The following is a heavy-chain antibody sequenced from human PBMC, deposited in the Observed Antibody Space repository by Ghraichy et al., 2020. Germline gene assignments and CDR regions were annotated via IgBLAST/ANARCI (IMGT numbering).Heavy chain of an antibody. CDR3: ARDQYDILTGYYNRNYYYYMDV. V-gene: IGHV4-61*01. CDR2: IYYSGST. Sequence: SETLSLTCTVSGGSVSSGSYYWSWIRQPPGKGLEWIGYIYYSGSTNYNPSLKSRVTISVDTSKNQFSLKLSSVTAADTAVYYFARDQYDILTGYYNRNYYYYMDVWGKGTTVTVSS. CDR1: GGSVSSGSYY. D-gene: IGHD3-9*01. J-gene: IGHJ6*03.